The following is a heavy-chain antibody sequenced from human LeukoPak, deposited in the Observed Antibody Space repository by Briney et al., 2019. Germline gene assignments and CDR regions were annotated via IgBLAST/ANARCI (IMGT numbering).Heavy chain of an antibody. CDR1: GFTFSSYG. J-gene: IGHJ4*02. CDR2: IRYDGSNK. Sequence: PGGSLRLSCAASGFTFSSYGMHWVRQAPGKGLEWVAFIRYDGSNKYYADSVKGRFTISRDNSKNTLYLQMNSLRAEDTAVYYCAKALHEGRGAYPIYYFDYWGQGTPVTVSS. CDR3: AKALHEGRGAYPIYYFDY. V-gene: IGHV3-30*02. D-gene: IGHD3-10*01.